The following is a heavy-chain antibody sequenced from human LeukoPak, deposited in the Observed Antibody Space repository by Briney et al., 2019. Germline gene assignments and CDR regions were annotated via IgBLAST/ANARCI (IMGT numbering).Heavy chain of an antibody. CDR2: IYYSENT. CDR1: GGSISSYY. V-gene: IGHV4-59*01. CDR3: ARHDTID. D-gene: IGHD3-22*01. Sequence: KSSETLSLTCTVSGGSISSYYWSWIRQPPGKGLEWIGYIYYSENTNYNPSLKSRVTISVDTSKNQFSLKLSSVTAADTAVYYCARHDTIDWGQGTLVTVSS. J-gene: IGHJ4*02.